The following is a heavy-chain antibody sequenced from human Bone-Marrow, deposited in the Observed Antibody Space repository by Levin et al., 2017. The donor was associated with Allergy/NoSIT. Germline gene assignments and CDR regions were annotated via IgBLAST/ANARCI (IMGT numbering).Heavy chain of an antibody. V-gene: IGHV3-66*01. D-gene: IGHD3-10*02. CDR3: ARDPPRADRYVIES. J-gene: IGHJ3*02. Sequence: PGGSLRLSCAASGFTIGTSSMNWVRQAPGKGLEWVSVIHSGNTTYYADSVNGRFTISRDNSKSTLYLEMNSLRAEDTAAYYCARDPPRADRYVIESWVQGTRVTGSS. CDR1: GFTIGTSS. CDR2: IHSGNTT.